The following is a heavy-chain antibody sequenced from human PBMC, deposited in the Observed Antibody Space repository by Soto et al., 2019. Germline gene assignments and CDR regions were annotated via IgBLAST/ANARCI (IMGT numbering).Heavy chain of an antibody. J-gene: IGHJ6*02. CDR3: ARGPIFGGVGGMDV. CDR1: GGSISSGGYY. Sequence: QVQLQESGPGLVKPSQTLSLTCTVSGGSISSGGYYWSWFRQHPRKGLEWIGYIYYSGSTYYNPSLKSRVTISVDTSKNQFPLKLSSVTAADTAVYYCARGPIFGGVGGMDVWGQGTTVTVSS. D-gene: IGHD3-3*01. V-gene: IGHV4-31*03. CDR2: IYYSGST.